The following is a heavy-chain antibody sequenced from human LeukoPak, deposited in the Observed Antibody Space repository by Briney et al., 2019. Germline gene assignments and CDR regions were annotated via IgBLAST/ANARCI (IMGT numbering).Heavy chain of an antibody. CDR1: GGTFSSYA. CDR3: ARDSTYYYDSSGYYFGSY. J-gene: IGHJ4*02. D-gene: IGHD3-22*01. CDR2: IIPIFGTA. V-gene: IGHV1-69*05. Sequence: GASVKVSCKASGGTFSSYAISWVRQAPGQGLERMGGIIPIFGTANYAQKFQGRVTITTDESTSTAYMELSSLRSEDTAVYYCARDSTYYYDSSGYYFGSYWGQGTLVTVSS.